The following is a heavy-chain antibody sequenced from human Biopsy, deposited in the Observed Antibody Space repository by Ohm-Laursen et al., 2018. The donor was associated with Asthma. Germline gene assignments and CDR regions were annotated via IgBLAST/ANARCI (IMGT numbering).Heavy chain of an antibody. CDR2: ISYTGSA. J-gene: IGHJ4*02. CDR3: ARHWDWGSFFDY. D-gene: IGHD7-27*01. CDR1: GGSISNSNYY. Sequence: GTLSLTCPVSGGSISNSNYYWGWIRQPPGKGLEWMGSISYTGSAYHNPSLKSRATITVDTSKNLFTLKLSSVTAADTALYYCARHWDWGSFFDYWGQGTPVTVSS. V-gene: IGHV4-39*01.